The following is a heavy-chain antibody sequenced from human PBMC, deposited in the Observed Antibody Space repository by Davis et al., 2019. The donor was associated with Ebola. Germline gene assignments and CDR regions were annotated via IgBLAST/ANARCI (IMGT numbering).Heavy chain of an antibody. V-gene: IGHV4-59*01. CDR2: IYYSGST. J-gene: IGHJ5*02. CDR3: ARGGRIAATTYWFDP. CDR1: GGSISSYY. Sequence: SETLSLTCTVSGGSISSYYWSWIRQPPGKGLEWIGYIYYSGSTNYNPSLKSRVTISVDTSKNQFSLKLSSVTAADTAVYYCARGGRIAATTYWFDPWGQGTLVTVSS. D-gene: IGHD6-13*01.